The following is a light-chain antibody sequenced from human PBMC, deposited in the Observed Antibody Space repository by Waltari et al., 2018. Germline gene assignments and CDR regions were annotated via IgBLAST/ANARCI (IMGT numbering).Light chain of an antibody. CDR2: ANT. CDR1: NSNLGAGYD. V-gene: IGLV1-40*01. CDR3: QSYDTSLSGSRV. J-gene: IGLJ2*01. Sequence: QSVLTQPPSVSGAPGQRVTISCTGSNSNLGAGYDVQWYQQLPGTAPKLLIDANTHRPSGVPDRFSGSKSGTSASLAITGLQAEDEADYYCQSYDTSLSGSRVFGGGTKLTVL.